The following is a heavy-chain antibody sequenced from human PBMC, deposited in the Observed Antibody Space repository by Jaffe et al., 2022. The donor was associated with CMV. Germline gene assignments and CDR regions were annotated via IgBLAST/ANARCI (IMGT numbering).Heavy chain of an antibody. Sequence: QVQLVQSGAEVKKPGASVKVSCKASGYTFTGYYMHWVRQAPGQGLEWMGWINPNSGGTNYAQKFQGWVTMTRDTSISTAYMELSRLRSDDTAVYYCARGGNCSGGSCWFGAFDIWGQGTMVTVSS. D-gene: IGHD2-15*01. CDR2: INPNSGGT. V-gene: IGHV1-2*04. CDR1: GYTFTGYY. J-gene: IGHJ3*02. CDR3: ARGGNCSGGSCWFGAFDI.